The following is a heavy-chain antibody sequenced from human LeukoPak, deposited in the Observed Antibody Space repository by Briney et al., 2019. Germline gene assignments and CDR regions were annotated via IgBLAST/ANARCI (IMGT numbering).Heavy chain of an antibody. CDR3: AKARISMMDY. D-gene: IGHD3-22*01. V-gene: IGHV3-30*02. J-gene: IGHJ4*02. Sequence: PGGSLRLSCAASGFTFSSYGMHWVRLAPGKGLEWVAFIRYDGSNKYYAESVKGRFTISRDNSKNRLYVQMNSLRAEDTAVYYCAKARISMMDYWGQGTLVTVSS. CDR2: IRYDGSNK. CDR1: GFTFSSYG.